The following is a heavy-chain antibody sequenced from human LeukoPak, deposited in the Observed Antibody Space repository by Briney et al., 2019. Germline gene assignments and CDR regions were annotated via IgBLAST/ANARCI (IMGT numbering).Heavy chain of an antibody. D-gene: IGHD3-10*01. V-gene: IGHV1-8*01. J-gene: IGHJ5*02. CDR2: MNPNSGNT. Sequence: ASVKVSCKASGYTFTSYDINWVRQATGQGLGWMGWMNPNSGNTGYAQKFQGRVTMTRDTSISTAYMELSSLKSDDTAVYYCVRAMVRGVQGPWGQGTLVTVSS. CDR3: VRAMVRGVQGP. CDR1: GYTFTSYD.